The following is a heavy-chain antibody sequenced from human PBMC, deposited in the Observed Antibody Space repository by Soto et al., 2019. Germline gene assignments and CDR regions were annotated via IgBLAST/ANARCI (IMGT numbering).Heavy chain of an antibody. CDR3: AKESGYSGYASYWLDP. Sequence: GGSLRLSCAASGFTFSSYAMSWVRQAPGKGLEWVSAISGSGGSTYYADSVKGRFTISRDNSKNTLYLQMNSLRAEDTAVYYCAKESGYSGYASYWLDPWGQGILVPVSS. CDR1: GFTFSSYA. CDR2: ISGSGGST. V-gene: IGHV3-23*01. J-gene: IGHJ5*02. D-gene: IGHD5-12*01.